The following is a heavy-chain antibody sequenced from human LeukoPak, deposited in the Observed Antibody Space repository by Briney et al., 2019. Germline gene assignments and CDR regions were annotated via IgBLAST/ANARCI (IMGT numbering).Heavy chain of an antibody. CDR1: GFTFSSYW. Sequence: GGSLRLSCAASGFTFSSYWMSWVRQAPGKGLEWVVNIKQDGSEKYYVDSGKGRFTISRDNAKNSLYLQMNSLRAEDTAVYYCARSIVVVVAATPFDYWGQGTLVTVSS. J-gene: IGHJ4*02. CDR3: ARSIVVVVAATPFDY. V-gene: IGHV3-7*03. D-gene: IGHD2-15*01. CDR2: IKQDGSEK.